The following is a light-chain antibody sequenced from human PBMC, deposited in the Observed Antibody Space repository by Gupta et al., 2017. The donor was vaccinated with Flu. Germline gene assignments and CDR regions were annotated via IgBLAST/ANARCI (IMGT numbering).Light chain of an antibody. V-gene: IGLV1-40*03. J-gene: IGLJ2*01. CDR3: QAYDKDLSAFVI. CDR1: SSNIGAGHD. Sequence: QSVLTQPPSVSGAPGQRVTISCTGSSSNIGAGHDVHWYQHVPGTPPKLLIFHTSNRPSGVPERFSCSKSGASASLAIAELQAEDEADYYCQAYDKDLSAFVIFGGGTKLTVL. CDR2: HTS.